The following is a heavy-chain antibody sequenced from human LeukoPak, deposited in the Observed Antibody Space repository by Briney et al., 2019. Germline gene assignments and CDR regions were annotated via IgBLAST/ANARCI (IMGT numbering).Heavy chain of an antibody. J-gene: IGHJ5*02. V-gene: IGHV4-39*07. CDR2: INHSGHT. CDR3: ARLNYFDSSGQNWFDP. Sequence: SETLSLTCTVSGGSISGSSYYWGWIRQPPGKGLEWIGEINHSGHTNFNPTLKSRVTLSVDTSNQQISLKLTSVTAADTAVYYCARLNYFDSSGQNWFDPWGQGTLVTVSS. D-gene: IGHD3-22*01. CDR1: GGSISGSSYY.